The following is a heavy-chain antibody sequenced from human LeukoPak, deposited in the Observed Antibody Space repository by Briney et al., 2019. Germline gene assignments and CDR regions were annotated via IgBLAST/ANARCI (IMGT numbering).Heavy chain of an antibody. D-gene: IGHD3-22*01. Sequence: ASVKVSCKASGYTFTSYGTSWVRQAPGQGLEWMGWISAYNGNTNYAQKLQGRVTMTTDTSTSTAYMELRSLRSDDTAVYYCAREVHTYYYDSSGYYVDYWGQGTLVTVSS. CDR3: AREVHTYYYDSSGYYVDY. J-gene: IGHJ4*02. V-gene: IGHV1-18*01. CDR2: ISAYNGNT. CDR1: GYTFTSYG.